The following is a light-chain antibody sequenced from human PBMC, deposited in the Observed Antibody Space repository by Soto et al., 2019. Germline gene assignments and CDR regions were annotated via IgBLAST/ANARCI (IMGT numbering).Light chain of an antibody. CDR3: QQYNNWPPS. Sequence: EIVMTQSPATLSVSPGARATLSCRASQSVSGNLAWYQQKPGQAPRLLIYGASTRATGIPARFSGSGSGAESTLTISSLQSEEFAVYYCQQYNNWPPSFGQGTKVEIK. CDR2: GAS. J-gene: IGKJ1*01. V-gene: IGKV3-15*01. CDR1: QSVSGN.